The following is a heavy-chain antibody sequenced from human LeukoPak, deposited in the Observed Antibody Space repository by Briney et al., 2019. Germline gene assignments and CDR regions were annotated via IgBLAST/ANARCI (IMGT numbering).Heavy chain of an antibody. Sequence: PGGSLRLSCSASGFTFSSYAMHWVRQAPGKGLVWVARINGDGTTTTYADSVKGRFTISRDNAKNTLYLQMDSLTAEDTALYFCTRDRGGNYFDSSGFDYWGPGTLVTVSA. CDR2: INGDGTTT. J-gene: IGHJ4*02. D-gene: IGHD3-22*01. CDR3: TRDRGGNYFDSSGFDY. V-gene: IGHV3-74*01. CDR1: GFTFSSYA.